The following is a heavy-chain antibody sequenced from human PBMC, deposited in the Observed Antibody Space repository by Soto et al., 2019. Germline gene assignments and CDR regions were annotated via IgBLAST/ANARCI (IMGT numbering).Heavy chain of an antibody. CDR3: STGAPEVVGIDY. D-gene: IGHD1-26*01. CDR1: GFTFTNSW. Sequence: GGSLKLSCAASGFTFTNSWMDWVRQTPGKGREWVGRISTKANGGTIDYAAPVKGRFTISRDDSKNTVYLQMNSLKTEDTAVYYCSTGAPEVVGIDYLGQGTLVTVSS. J-gene: IGHJ4*02. V-gene: IGHV3-15*07. CDR2: ISTKANGGTI.